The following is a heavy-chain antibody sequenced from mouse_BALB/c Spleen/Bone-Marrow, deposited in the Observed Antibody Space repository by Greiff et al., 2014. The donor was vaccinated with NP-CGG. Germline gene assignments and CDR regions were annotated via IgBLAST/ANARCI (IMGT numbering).Heavy chain of an antibody. CDR3: ARRRVYGNYIYFDY. CDR1: GYTFTSYV. J-gene: IGHJ2*01. CDR2: INPYNDGT. D-gene: IGHD2-1*01. V-gene: IGHV1-14*01. Sequence: LKESGPELVKPGASVKMSCKASGYTFTSYVMHWVKQKPGQGLEWIGYINPYNDGTKYNEKFKGKATLTSDKSSSTAYMELSSLTSEDSAVYYCARRRVYGNYIYFDYWGQGTTLTVSS.